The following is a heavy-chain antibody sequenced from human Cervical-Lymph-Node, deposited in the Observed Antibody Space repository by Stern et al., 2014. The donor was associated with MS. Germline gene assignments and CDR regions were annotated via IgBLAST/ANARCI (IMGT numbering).Heavy chain of an antibody. Sequence: QVQLVQSGAEVKKPGSSVKVSCKASGGTFSSYVISWVRQAPGQGLEWMGGIIPIFGTTNYAQRVQGRVPITADKSTPKAYSAVTSVRSEDPAVYYCAGAPPATDYWGQGTLVTVSS. V-gene: IGHV1-69*06. CDR2: IIPIFGTT. CDR1: GGTFSSYV. J-gene: IGHJ4*02. CDR3: AGAPPATDY.